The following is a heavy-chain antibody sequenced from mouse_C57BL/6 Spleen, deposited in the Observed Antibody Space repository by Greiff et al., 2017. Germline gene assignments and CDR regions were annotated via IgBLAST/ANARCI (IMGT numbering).Heavy chain of an antibody. D-gene: IGHD1-1*01. V-gene: IGHV5-4*01. Sequence: EVKVVESGGGLVKPGGSLKLSCAASGFTFSSYAMSWVRQTPEKRLEWVATISDGGSYTYYPDNVKGRFTISRDNAKNNLYLQMSHLKSDDTAMYYCARDYGSSYVYWYFDVWGTGTTVTVSS. J-gene: IGHJ1*03. CDR3: ARDYGSSYVYWYFDV. CDR1: GFTFSSYA. CDR2: ISDGGSYT.